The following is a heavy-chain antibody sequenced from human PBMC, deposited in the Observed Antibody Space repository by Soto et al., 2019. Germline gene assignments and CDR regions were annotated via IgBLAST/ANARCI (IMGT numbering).Heavy chain of an antibody. CDR1: GGSFSGYD. J-gene: IGHJ3*02. CDR3: ASGRSRGVLRYFDWLPQSNVGAFDI. V-gene: IGHV4-34*01. CDR2: INHSGST. Sequence: SETLSLTCAVYGGSFSGYDWSWIRQPPGKGLEWIGEINHSGSTNYNPSLKSRVTISVDTSKNQFSLKLSSVTAADTAVYYCASGRSRGVLRYFDWLPQSNVGAFDIWGQGTMVTVSS. D-gene: IGHD3-9*01.